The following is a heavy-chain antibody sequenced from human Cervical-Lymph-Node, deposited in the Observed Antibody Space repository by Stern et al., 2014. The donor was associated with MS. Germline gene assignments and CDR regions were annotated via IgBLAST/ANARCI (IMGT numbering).Heavy chain of an antibody. CDR1: GYTFTNYG. J-gene: IGHJ5*02. V-gene: IGHV1-18*01. CDR2: ISGYNDDT. D-gene: IGHD6-19*01. CDR3: ARDPHIAVAGTGGGFDP. Sequence: VQLVESGAEVKKPGASVKVSCKASGYTFTNYGISWVRQAPGHGLEWMGWISGYNDDTNYVEKFQGRVTMTPDTSTSTAYMELRSLRSDDTAVYYCARDPHIAVAGTGGGFDPWGQGTLVTVSS.